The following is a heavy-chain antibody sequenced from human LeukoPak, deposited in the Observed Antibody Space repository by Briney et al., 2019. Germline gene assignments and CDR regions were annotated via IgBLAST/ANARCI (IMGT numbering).Heavy chain of an antibody. J-gene: IGHJ5*02. Sequence: ASVKVSCKASGYTFTSYDISWVRQAPGQGLEWMGWISTYNGNSTYDCNTNYGQKLQGRVTMTTDTSTSTAHMQLRSLTSDDTAVYYCARANMVRGVGLFFDRNWFDPWGQGTLVTVPS. D-gene: IGHD3-10*01. CDR1: GYTFTSYD. CDR2: ISTYNGNSTYDCNT. V-gene: IGHV1-18*01. CDR3: ARANMVRGVGLFFDRNWFDP.